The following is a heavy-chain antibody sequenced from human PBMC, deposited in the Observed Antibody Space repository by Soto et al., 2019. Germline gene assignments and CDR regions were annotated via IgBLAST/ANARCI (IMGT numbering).Heavy chain of an antibody. CDR3: ARDMYFITAAGGGIDD. J-gene: IGHJ4*02. V-gene: IGHV3-9*01. Sequence: EVQLVESGGGLVQPGRSLRLSCAASGFTFDDNAMHWVRQSPGKGLEWVSGISWNSGTIAYADSVKGRFTISRDNAKNAPYLQMNSPRAEDTALYYCARDMYFITAAGGGIDDWGQGTLVTVSS. CDR1: GFTFDDNA. D-gene: IGHD6-25*01. CDR2: ISWNSGTI.